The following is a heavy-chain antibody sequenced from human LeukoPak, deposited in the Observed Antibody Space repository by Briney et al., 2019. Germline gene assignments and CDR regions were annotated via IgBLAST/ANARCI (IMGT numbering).Heavy chain of an antibody. CDR1: GFTFSSYG. CDR2: IWYDGSNK. V-gene: IGHV3-33*06. CDR3: AKDLRGYSGYDLLDY. D-gene: IGHD5-12*01. Sequence: GSLRLSCAASGFTFSSYGMHWVRQAPGKGLEWVAVIWYDGSNKYYADSVKGRFTISRDNSKNTLYLQMNSRRAEDTAVYYCAKDLRGYSGYDLLDYWGQGTLVTVSS. J-gene: IGHJ4*02.